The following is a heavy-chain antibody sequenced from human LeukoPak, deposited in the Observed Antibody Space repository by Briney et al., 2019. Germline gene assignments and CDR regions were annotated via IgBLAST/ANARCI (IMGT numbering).Heavy chain of an antibody. J-gene: IGHJ4*02. V-gene: IGHV4-39*07. D-gene: IGHD6-13*01. Sequence: SETLSLTCTVSGGSISSSSYYWGWIRQPPGKGLEWIGSIYYSGSTYYNPSLKSRVTISVDTSKNQFSLKLSSVTAADTAVYYCARFGPGQYSSSWYWDYWGQGTLVTVSS. CDR2: IYYSGST. CDR3: ARFGPGQYSSSWYWDY. CDR1: GGSISSSSYY.